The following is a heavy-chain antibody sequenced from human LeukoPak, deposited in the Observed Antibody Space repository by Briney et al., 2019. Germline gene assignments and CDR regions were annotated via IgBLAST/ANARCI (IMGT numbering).Heavy chain of an antibody. D-gene: IGHD4-17*01. CDR3: AKTTVTTRVSWYFDL. CDR1: GGSISSSSYY. Sequence: SETLSLTCTVSGGSISSSSYYWGWIRQPPGKGLEWIGSINYSGSTYYNPSLKSRVTISVDRSKNQFSLKLSSVTAADTAVYYCAKTTVTTRVSWYFDLWGRGTLVTVSS. J-gene: IGHJ2*01. V-gene: IGHV4-39*07. CDR2: INYSGST.